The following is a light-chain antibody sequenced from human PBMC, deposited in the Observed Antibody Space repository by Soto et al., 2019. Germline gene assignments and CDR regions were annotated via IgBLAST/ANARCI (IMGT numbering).Light chain of an antibody. CDR3: QQYGSSPWT. Sequence: EIVLTQSPGTLSLSPGERATLSCRASQSVSSSYLGWYQQKPGQAPRLLIYGASSRATGIPGRFSGSGSGTDFTLTISRLEPEDFAVYYCQQYGSSPWTFGHGTKVDIK. V-gene: IGKV3-20*01. CDR2: GAS. J-gene: IGKJ1*01. CDR1: QSVSSSY.